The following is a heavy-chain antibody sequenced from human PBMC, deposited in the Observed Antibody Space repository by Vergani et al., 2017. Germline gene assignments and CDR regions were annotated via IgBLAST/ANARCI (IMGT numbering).Heavy chain of an antibody. CDR1: GASMSSVGYY. Sequence: QVQLQESGPGLVKPSQTLSLTCTVSGASMSSVGYYWTWIRQSAGKRLEWIGDILGSGTANYNPSFQGRVSMSVATSKNQFSLTLSSVTAADTAVYYCARHLAYCGGDCYPYYYGMDVWGQGTTVTVSS. V-gene: IGHV4-61*02. J-gene: IGHJ6*02. D-gene: IGHD2-21*02. CDR3: ARHLAYCGGDCYPYYYGMDV. CDR2: ILGSGTA.